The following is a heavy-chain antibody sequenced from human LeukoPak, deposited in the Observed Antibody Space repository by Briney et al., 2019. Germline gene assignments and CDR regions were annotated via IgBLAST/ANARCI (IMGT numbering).Heavy chain of an antibody. V-gene: IGHV4-39*01. J-gene: IGHJ5*02. CDR3: ARPYSNGAVAGTGWFDP. CDR2: IYYSGST. Sequence: SETLSLTCPVSGGSISSSSYYWGWIRQPPGKGLEWIGSIYYSGSTYYNPSLKSRVTISVDTSKNQFSLKLSSVTAADTAVYYCARPYSNGAVAGTGWFDPWGQGTLVTVSS. D-gene: IGHD6-19*01. CDR1: GGSISSSSYY.